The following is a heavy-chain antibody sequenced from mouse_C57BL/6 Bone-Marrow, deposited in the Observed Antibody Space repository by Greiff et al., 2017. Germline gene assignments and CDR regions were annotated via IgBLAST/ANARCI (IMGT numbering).Heavy chain of an antibody. D-gene: IGHD1-1*01. CDR3: ARSGYYYGSSYYAMDY. CDR1: GYTFTSYG. V-gene: IGHV1-81*01. CDR2: IYPRSGNT. J-gene: IGHJ4*01. Sequence: QVHVKQSGAELARPGASVKLSCKASGYTFTSYGISWVKQRTGQGLEWIGEIYPRSGNTYYNEKFKGKATLTADKSSSTAYMELRSLTSEDSAVYFCARSGYYYGSSYYAMDYWGQGTSVTVSS.